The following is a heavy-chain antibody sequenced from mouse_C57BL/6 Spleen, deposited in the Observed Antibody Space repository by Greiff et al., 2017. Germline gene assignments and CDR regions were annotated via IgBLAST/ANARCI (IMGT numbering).Heavy chain of an antibody. CDR3: ARSITTASMDY. D-gene: IGHD1-2*01. CDR2: IYPGDGDT. J-gene: IGHJ4*01. Sequence: VMLVESGPELVKPGASVKISCKASGYAFSSSWMNWVKQRPGKGLGGIGRIYPGDGDTNYNGKFKGKATLTADKSSSTAYMQLSSLTSEDSAVYFCARSITTASMDYWGQGTSVTVSS. CDR1: GYAFSSSW. V-gene: IGHV1-82*01.